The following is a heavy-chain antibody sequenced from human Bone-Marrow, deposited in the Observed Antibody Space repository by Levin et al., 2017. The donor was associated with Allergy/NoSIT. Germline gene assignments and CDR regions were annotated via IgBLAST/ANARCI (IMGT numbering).Heavy chain of an antibody. Sequence: GESLKISCAASGFTFSSYGMHWVRQAPGKGLEWVAVISYDGSNKYYADSVKGRFTISRDNSKNTLYLQMNSLRAEDTAVYYCAKGPPYDSSGTDAFDIWGQGTMVTVSS. J-gene: IGHJ3*02. CDR3: AKGPPYDSSGTDAFDI. D-gene: IGHD3-22*01. V-gene: IGHV3-30*18. CDR1: GFTFSSYG. CDR2: ISYDGSNK.